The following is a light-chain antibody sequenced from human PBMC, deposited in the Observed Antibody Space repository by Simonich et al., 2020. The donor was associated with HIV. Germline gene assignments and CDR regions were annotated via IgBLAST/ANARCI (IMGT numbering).Light chain of an antibody. V-gene: IGKV1-39*01. J-gene: IGKJ2*01. CDR2: AAS. Sequence: DIHMTQSPSSLSASVGDRVTIPCRASQSISSYLNWYQQKPGKAPKLLIYAASSLQSGVPSRFSGSGSGTDFTLTISSLQPEDFATYYCQQSYSTPYTFGQGTKLEIK. CDR3: QQSYSTPYT. CDR1: QSISSY.